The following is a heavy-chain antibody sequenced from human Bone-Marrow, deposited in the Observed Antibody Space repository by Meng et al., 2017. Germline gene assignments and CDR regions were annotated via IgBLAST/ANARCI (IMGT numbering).Heavy chain of an antibody. Sequence: SETLSLTCAVSGYSISSGYYWGWIRQPPGKGLEWIGSIYYSGSTYYNPSLKSRVTISVDTSKNQFSLKLSSVTAADTAVYYCARGDGGCSGGSCYTYFDYWGQGTLVTVSS. V-gene: IGHV4-38-2*01. CDR3: ARGDGGCSGGSCYTYFDY. CDR2: IYYSGST. CDR1: GYSISSGYY. D-gene: IGHD2-15*01. J-gene: IGHJ4*02.